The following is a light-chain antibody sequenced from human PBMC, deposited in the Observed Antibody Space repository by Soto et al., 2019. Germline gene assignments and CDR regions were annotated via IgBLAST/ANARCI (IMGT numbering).Light chain of an antibody. Sequence: QSVLTQPPSASGTPGQRLTISCSGTSSNIANNYVFWYQQLQGTAPKLLIHSNNNRPSGVPDRFSGSKSGTSASLAIAGLQADDEADYYCQSYDPTLRTSLFGGGTKLTVL. CDR3: QSYDPTLRTSL. CDR2: SNN. V-gene: IGLV1-47*02. J-gene: IGLJ2*01. CDR1: SSNIANNY.